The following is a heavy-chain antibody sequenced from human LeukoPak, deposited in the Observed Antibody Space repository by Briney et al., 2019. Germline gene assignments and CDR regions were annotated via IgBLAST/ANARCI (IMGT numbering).Heavy chain of an antibody. CDR3: ARVKGNGDLPY. CDR1: GGSFSGYY. D-gene: IGHD4-17*01. J-gene: IGHJ4*02. Sequence: SETLSLTCAVYGGSFSGYYWSWIRQPPGKGLEWIGEINHSGSTNYNPSLKSRVTISVDTSKNQFSLKLSSVTAADTAVYYCARVKGNGDLPYWGQGTLVTVSS. V-gene: IGHV4-34*01. CDR2: INHSGST.